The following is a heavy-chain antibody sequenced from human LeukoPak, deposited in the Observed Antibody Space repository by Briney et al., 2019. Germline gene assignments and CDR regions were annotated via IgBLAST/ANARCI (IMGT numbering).Heavy chain of an antibody. J-gene: IGHJ3*02. CDR3: ARDHVSDAFDI. V-gene: IGHV3-7*01. CDR2: IKQDGSEK. D-gene: IGHD5/OR15-5a*01. Sequence: GGSLRLSCAASGFTFSSYGMSWVRQAPGKGLEWVANIKQDGSEKYYVDSVKGRFTISRDNAKNSLYLQMNSLRAEDTAVYYCARDHVSDAFDIWGQGTMVTVSS. CDR1: GFTFSSYG.